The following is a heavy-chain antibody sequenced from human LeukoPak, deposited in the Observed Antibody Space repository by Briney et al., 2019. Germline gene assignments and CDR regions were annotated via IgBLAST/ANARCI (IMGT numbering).Heavy chain of an antibody. CDR3: ARVLRFLEWLEYFDY. Sequence: GGSLRLSCAASGFTFSSYAMSWVRQAPGKGLEWVSAISGSGGNTYYADSVKGRFTISRDNSKNTLYLQMNSLRAEDTAVYYCARVLRFLEWLEYFDYWGQGTLVTVSS. CDR2: ISGSGGNT. CDR1: GFTFSSYA. J-gene: IGHJ4*02. D-gene: IGHD3-3*01. V-gene: IGHV3-23*01.